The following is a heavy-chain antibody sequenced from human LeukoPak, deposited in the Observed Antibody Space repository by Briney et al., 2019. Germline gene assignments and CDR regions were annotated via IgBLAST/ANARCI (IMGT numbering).Heavy chain of an antibody. J-gene: IGHJ4*02. CDR1: GGSISSSSYY. D-gene: IGHD6-13*01. CDR3: ARTPMAAAGERFDY. Sequence: SETLSLTCTVSGGSISSSSYYWGWIRQPPGKGLEWIGSIYYSGSTYYNPSLKSRVTISIDTSKNQFSLKLSSVTAADTAVYYCARTPMAAAGERFDYWGQGTLVTVSS. V-gene: IGHV4-39*01. CDR2: IYYSGST.